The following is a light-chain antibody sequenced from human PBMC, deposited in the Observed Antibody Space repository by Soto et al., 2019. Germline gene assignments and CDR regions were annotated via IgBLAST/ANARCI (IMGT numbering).Light chain of an antibody. CDR3: YSYTSSSTYV. Sequence: QSALTQPASVSGSPGQSITISCIGTSSDIGGYNYVSWYQQHPGKAPKLIIYGVSKRPSGVSDRFSGYKSGNTASLTISGLQAEDEADYYCYSYTSSSTYVFGTGTKVTVL. CDR2: GVS. J-gene: IGLJ1*01. CDR1: SSDIGGYNY. V-gene: IGLV2-14*01.